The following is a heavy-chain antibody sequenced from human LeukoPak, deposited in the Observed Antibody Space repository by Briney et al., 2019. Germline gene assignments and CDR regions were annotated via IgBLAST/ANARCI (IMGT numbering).Heavy chain of an antibody. CDR2: IYYSGNT. Sequence: SETLSLTRTVSGDSISNYYWSWIRQPPGKGLEWIGYIYYSGNTDYNPSLKSRVTISIDTSKNQFSLRLNSVTAADTAVYYCARLDVDEAAPYYFDYWGQGTLVTVSS. V-gene: IGHV4-59*01. CDR1: GDSISNYY. D-gene: IGHD1-1*01. J-gene: IGHJ4*02. CDR3: ARLDVDEAAPYYFDY.